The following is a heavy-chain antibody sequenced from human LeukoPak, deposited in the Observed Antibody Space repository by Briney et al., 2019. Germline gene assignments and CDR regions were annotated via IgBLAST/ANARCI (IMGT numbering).Heavy chain of an antibody. CDR3: AREGAVGVITLDDAFDI. D-gene: IGHD3-16*02. CDR2: IYSSGST. J-gene: IGHJ3*02. V-gene: IGHV4-59*01. Sequence: SETLSLTCTVSSGPINSYYWNWIRQPPGKGLEWIGRIYSSGSTNYSPSLKSRVTISADTSKNQFSLKLSSVTAADTAVYYCAREGAVGVITLDDAFDIWGQGTMVTVSS. CDR1: SGPINSYY.